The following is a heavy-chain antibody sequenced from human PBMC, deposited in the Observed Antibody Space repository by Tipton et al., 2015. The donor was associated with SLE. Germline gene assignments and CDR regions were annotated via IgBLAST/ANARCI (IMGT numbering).Heavy chain of an antibody. V-gene: IGHV4-59*01. CDR3: ARGGGNRGILDY. CDR2: IYYSGST. CDR1: GGSISSYY. Sequence: LRLSCTVSGGSISSYYWSWIRQPAGKGLEWIGYIYYSGSTNYNPSLKSRVTISVDTSKNQFSLKLSSVTAADTAVYYCARGGGNRGILDYWGQGTLVTVSS. D-gene: IGHD4-23*01. J-gene: IGHJ4*02.